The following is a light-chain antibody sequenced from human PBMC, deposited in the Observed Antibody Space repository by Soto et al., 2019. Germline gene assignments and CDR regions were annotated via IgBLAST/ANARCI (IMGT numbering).Light chain of an antibody. CDR3: SSFAPSNTWV. Sequence: QSALTQPPSASGSPGQSVTISCTGTSSDVGAYNYVSWYQQHAGKAPKLVIYEVTKRPSGVPDRFSGSKSANTASLTVSGLQAEDEAYYYFSSFAPSNTWVFGGGTKVTVL. CDR1: SSDVGAYNY. V-gene: IGLV2-8*01. J-gene: IGLJ3*02. CDR2: EVT.